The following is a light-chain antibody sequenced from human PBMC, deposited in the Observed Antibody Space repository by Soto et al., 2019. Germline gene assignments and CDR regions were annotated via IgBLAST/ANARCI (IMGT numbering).Light chain of an antibody. V-gene: IGKV3-15*01. J-gene: IGKJ3*01. Sequence: EIVMTQSPGTLSVSPGESATLSCRASQSINNKLAWYQQKPGQAPRLLIYAASTRATGIPVRFSGSGSGTEFTLTITSLQSEDFAVYYCQQCSIWPGGFTFGPGTKLDIK. CDR3: QQCSIWPGGFT. CDR2: AAS. CDR1: QSINNK.